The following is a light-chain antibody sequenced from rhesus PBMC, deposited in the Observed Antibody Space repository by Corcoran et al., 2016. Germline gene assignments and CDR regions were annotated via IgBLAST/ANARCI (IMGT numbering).Light chain of an antibody. V-gene: IGKV1-74*01. CDR3: QHSYGTPFT. CDR2: AAS. Sequence: DIQMTQSPSSLSASVGDRVTITCRASENVNNYLHWYQQKPGKAPKLLIYAASTLQSGAPSRFSGSGSGTDYTFTISSLQPEDVATYYCQHSYGTPFTFGPGTKLDIK. J-gene: IGKJ3*01. CDR1: ENVNNY.